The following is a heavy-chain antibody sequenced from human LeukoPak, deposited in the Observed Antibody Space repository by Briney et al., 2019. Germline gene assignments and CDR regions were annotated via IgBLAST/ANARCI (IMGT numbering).Heavy chain of an antibody. CDR3: AKQRRSGLFNIRSAEYFQH. V-gene: IGHV3-23*01. D-gene: IGHD6-19*01. Sequence: PGGSLRRSCTTSGFTFNTDAVLWVRQAPGKGLEWVSSFGGNSGRAQYGDSVKGRFTISRDNSKNTLYLQMKSLRAEDTAVYYCAKQRRSGLFNIRSAEYFQHWGQGSLVTVSS. CDR1: GFTFNTDA. CDR2: FGGNSGRA. J-gene: IGHJ1*01.